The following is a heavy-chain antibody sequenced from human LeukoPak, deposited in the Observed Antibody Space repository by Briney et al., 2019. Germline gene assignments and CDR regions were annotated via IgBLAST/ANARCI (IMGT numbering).Heavy chain of an antibody. CDR3: ASSSGSGGTELSHLDY. D-gene: IGHD2-15*01. J-gene: IGHJ4*02. CDR1: GYTFTSYY. CDR2: INPSGGST. Sequence: ASVTVSCKASGYTFTSYYMHWVRQAPGQGIEWMGIINPSGGSTIYAQKFQGRVTMTRDTSTSTVYMELSSLRSEDTAVYYCASSSGSGGTELSHLDYWGQGTLVTVSS. V-gene: IGHV1-46*01.